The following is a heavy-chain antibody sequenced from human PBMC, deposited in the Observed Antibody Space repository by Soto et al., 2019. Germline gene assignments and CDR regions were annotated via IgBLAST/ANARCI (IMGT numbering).Heavy chain of an antibody. CDR2: IFYSGST. CDR1: GGSISSYY. CDR3: ARDLWGYCGTDCYPLDV. V-gene: IGHV4-59*01. J-gene: IGHJ6*02. D-gene: IGHD2-21*02. Sequence: SDTLSLTCTVFGGSISSYYWSWIRQPPGNGLEWIGYIFYSGSTNYNPSLKSRVTISVDTSKNQFSLKLNSVTAADTAVYYCARDLWGYCGTDCYPLDVWGQGTTVTVS.